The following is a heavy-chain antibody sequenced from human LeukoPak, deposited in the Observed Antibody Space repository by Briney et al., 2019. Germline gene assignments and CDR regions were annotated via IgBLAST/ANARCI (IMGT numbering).Heavy chain of an antibody. D-gene: IGHD3-22*01. Sequence: ASVKVSCKASGYTFTGYYMHWVRQAPGQGLEWMGWINPNTGGTNYAQKFQGRVTMTRDTSISTAYMELNRLKSDDTAVYYCARLTMITCWGQGTLVTVSS. CDR2: INPNTGGT. CDR3: ARLTMITC. V-gene: IGHV1-2*02. CDR1: GYTFTGYY. J-gene: IGHJ4*02.